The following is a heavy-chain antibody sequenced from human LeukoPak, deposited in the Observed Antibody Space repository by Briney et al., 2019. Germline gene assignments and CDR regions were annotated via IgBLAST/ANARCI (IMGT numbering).Heavy chain of an antibody. CDR3: ISIAPAGTVGYYYYYMDV. CDR1: GGSVTSYY. Sequence: PSETLSLTCTVSGGSVTSYYWSWIRQPAGKGLEWIGRIYTSGSTNYNPSLKTRVTMSVDPSKNQFSLKLSSVTAADTAVYYCISIAPAGTVGYYYYYMDVWGKGTTVTVSS. CDR2: IYTSGST. V-gene: IGHV4-4*07. J-gene: IGHJ6*03. D-gene: IGHD6-13*01.